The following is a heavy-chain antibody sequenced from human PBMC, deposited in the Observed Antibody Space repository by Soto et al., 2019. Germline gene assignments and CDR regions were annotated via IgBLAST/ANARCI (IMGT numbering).Heavy chain of an antibody. D-gene: IGHD3-16*01. J-gene: IGHJ3*02. CDR2: INHSGST. CDR1: GGSFSAYY. Sequence: QVQLQQWGAGLLKPSETLSLTCAVYGGSFSAYYWSWIRQPPGKGLEWIGEINHSGSTNYNPSLKSRVTISVDTSKNQFSLKLSSVTAADTAVYYCARDRGLGYDAFDIWGQGTMDTVSS. CDR3: ARDRGLGYDAFDI. V-gene: IGHV4-34*01.